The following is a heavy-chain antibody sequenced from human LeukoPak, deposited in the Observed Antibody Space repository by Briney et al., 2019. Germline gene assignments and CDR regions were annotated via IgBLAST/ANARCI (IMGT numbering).Heavy chain of an antibody. CDR2: ISGSGGST. J-gene: IGHJ4*02. V-gene: IGHV3-23*01. CDR3: SKAPYSGTYYFDC. D-gene: IGHD1-26*01. CDR1: GFTFSSYV. Sequence: PGGSLRLSCAASGFTFSSYVMSWVRQAPGKGLEGVSVISGSGGSTYYADSVKGRFTISRDNSKNTLYLQMNSLRAEDTAVYYCSKAPYSGTYYFDCWGQGTLVTASP.